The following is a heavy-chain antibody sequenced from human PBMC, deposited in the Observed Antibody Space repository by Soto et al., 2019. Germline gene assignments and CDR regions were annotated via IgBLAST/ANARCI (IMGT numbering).Heavy chain of an antibody. J-gene: IGHJ4*02. V-gene: IGHV5-51*03. D-gene: IGHD6-19*01. CDR3: ARKPRYSRGGYYFDY. Sequence: EVQLVQSGAEVKKPGESLKISCKGSGYSFTSYWIGWVRQMPGKGLEWMGIIYPSDSDTRYSPSFQGQVTISADKSISTAYLQWSSLKASDTAMYYCARKPRYSRGGYYFDYWGQGTLVTVSS. CDR2: IYPSDSDT. CDR1: GYSFTSYW.